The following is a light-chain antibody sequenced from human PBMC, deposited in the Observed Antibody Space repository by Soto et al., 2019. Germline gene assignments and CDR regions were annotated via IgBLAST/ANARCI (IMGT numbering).Light chain of an antibody. CDR2: WAS. CDR3: QQYYTTPVT. CDR1: QSVLYSPNNKNY. V-gene: IGKV4-1*01. J-gene: IGKJ1*01. Sequence: DIVMTQSPDSLAVSLGERATFNCKSSQSVLYSPNNKNYLAWYQQKPGQPPRLLMYWASTREFGVPDRFSGSGSGTDFTLTINSLQAEDVAVYYCQQYYTTPVTFGQGTMVEIK.